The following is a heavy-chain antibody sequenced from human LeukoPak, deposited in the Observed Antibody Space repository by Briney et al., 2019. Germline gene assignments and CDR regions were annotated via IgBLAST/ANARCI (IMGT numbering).Heavy chain of an antibody. J-gene: IGHJ4*02. CDR1: VGPISSSSYY. Sequence: PSETLSLTCTVSVGPISSSSYYWGWIRQPPGKGLEWIGSNYYSGSTYHNPSLKSPLTISVDTSKSQFSLKLTSVTAADTAVYYCARHGGGGYGYGFDYWGQGTLVTVSS. CDR2: NYYSGST. CDR3: ARHGGGGYGYGFDY. V-gene: IGHV4-39*01. D-gene: IGHD5-12*01.